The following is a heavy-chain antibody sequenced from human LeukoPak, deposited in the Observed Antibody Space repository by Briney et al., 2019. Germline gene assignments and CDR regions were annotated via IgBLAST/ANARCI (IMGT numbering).Heavy chain of an antibody. V-gene: IGHV1-18*01. J-gene: IGHJ4*02. CDR2: IIAYNGNT. D-gene: IGHD3-9*01. CDR1: GYTFTIYG. Sequence: ASVKVSCKASGYTFTIYGFNWVRQAPGQGLEWMGWIIAYNGNTNYAQKLQGRVTMTTDTSTSTAYMELRSLRSDDTAVYYCARAGYDLLALAPDPANDYWGQGTLVTVSS. CDR3: ARAGYDLLALAPDPANDY.